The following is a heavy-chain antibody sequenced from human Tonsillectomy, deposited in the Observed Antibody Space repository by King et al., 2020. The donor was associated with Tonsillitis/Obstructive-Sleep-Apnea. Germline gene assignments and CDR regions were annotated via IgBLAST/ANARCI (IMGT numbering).Heavy chain of an antibody. J-gene: IGHJ3*01. Sequence: VQLQQWGAGLLKPSETLSLTCAVYGGSFSGYYWTWIRQPPGKGLEWIGEINRGGSTNPNPSLKSRVTLSVDTSKNQFSLKMRSVTAADTAVYYCARVGGLSSSSASDAFDVWGLGTMVTVSS. CDR2: INRGGST. CDR3: ARVGGLSSSSASDAFDV. V-gene: IGHV4-34*01. CDR1: GGSFSGYY. D-gene: IGHD6-6*01.